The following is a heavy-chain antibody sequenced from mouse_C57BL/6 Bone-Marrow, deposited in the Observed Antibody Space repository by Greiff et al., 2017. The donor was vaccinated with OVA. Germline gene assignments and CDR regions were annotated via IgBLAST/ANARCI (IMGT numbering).Heavy chain of an antibody. CDR2: IYPGDGDT. Sequence: VQLQESGPELVKPGASVKISCKASGYAFSSSWMNWVKQRPGKGLEWIGRIYPGDGDTNYNGKFKGKATLTADKSSSTAYMQLSSLTSEDSAVYFCARATMITRYFDVWGTGTTVTVSS. CDR1: GYAFSSSW. D-gene: IGHD2-4*01. CDR3: ARATMITRYFDV. V-gene: IGHV1-82*01. J-gene: IGHJ1*03.